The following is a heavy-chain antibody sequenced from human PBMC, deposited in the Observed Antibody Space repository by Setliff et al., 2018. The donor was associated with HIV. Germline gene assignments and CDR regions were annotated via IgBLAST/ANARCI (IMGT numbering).Heavy chain of an antibody. CDR1: GYSISSGFY. J-gene: IGHJ3*02. CDR2: IYHSGST. Sequence: PSETLSLTCAVSGYSISSGFYWGWIRQPPGKGLEWIGSIYHSGSTYYNPSLRSRVTISVDKSKNQFSLNLSPVTAADTAVYYCATADFPPPSYIWESYRSGAFDIWGQGTMVTVSS. D-gene: IGHD3-16*02. V-gene: IGHV4-38-2*01. CDR3: ATADFPPPSYIWESYRSGAFDI.